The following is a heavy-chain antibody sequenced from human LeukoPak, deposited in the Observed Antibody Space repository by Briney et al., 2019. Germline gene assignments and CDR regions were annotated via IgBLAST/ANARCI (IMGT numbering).Heavy chain of an antibody. J-gene: IGHJ3*02. CDR2: ISYDGSNK. CDR3: ARDFPLQEDAFDI. Sequence: GGSLRFSCAASGFTFSSYAMHWVRQAPGKGLEWVAVISYDGSNKYYADSVKGRFTISRDNSKNTLYLQMNSLRAEDTAVYYCARDFPLQEDAFDIWGQGTMVTVSS. CDR1: GFTFSSYA. V-gene: IGHV3-30-3*01. D-gene: IGHD5-24*01.